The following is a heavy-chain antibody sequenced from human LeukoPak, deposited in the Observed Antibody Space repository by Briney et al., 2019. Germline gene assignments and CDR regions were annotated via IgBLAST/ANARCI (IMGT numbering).Heavy chain of an antibody. J-gene: IGHJ3*02. Sequence: ASVKVSCKASGYTFTSYGISWVRQAPGQGLEWMGWISAYNGNTNYAQKLQGRVTMTTDTSTSTAYMELRSLRSDDTAVYYCARDLRYCSSTSCRGLHGAFDIWGQGTMVTVSS. D-gene: IGHD2-2*01. V-gene: IGHV1-18*01. CDR1: GYTFTSYG. CDR3: ARDLRYCSSTSCRGLHGAFDI. CDR2: ISAYNGNT.